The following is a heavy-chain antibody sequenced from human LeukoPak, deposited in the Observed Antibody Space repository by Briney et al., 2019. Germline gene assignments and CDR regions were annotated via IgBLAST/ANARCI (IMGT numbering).Heavy chain of an antibody. Sequence: PGRSLRLSCTASGFTLGDYLVTWARQAPGKGLEWVGFITTKSNGGTAEYAASVKGRFTISRDDSNNIAYLQMNSLKTEDTAVYYCTREGRGSYRDYWGQGTLVTVSS. V-gene: IGHV3-49*04. CDR1: GFTLGDYL. CDR2: ITTKSNGGTA. D-gene: IGHD1-26*01. J-gene: IGHJ4*02. CDR3: TREGRGSYRDY.